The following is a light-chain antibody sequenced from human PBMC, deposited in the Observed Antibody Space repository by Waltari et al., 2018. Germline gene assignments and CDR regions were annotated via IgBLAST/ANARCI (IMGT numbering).Light chain of an antibody. Sequence: EYVLTQSPGTLSLSPGERATLSCRASQSAAGLYLAWYQQTPAQAPRPIIYGASNRATGIPDRFSGSGSGKDFTLTISRLEPEDFAVYYCQQYGDSPLYTFGRGTKLEIK. CDR3: QQYGDSPLYT. CDR2: GAS. CDR1: QSAAGLY. V-gene: IGKV3-20*01. J-gene: IGKJ2*01.